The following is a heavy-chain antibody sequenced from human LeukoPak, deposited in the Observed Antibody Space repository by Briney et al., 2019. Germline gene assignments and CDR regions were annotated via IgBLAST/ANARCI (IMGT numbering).Heavy chain of an antibody. CDR2: MNPNSGNT. CDR1: GYPFITYG. D-gene: IGHD7-27*01. CDR3: ARTEPNWGAFDY. J-gene: IGHJ4*02. V-gene: IGHV1-8*01. Sequence: ASVTVSCKASGYPFITYGTNWVRQTTGQGLEWMGWMNPNSGNTGYAQKFQGRVTMTRNISISTAYMELSSLRSEDTAVYYCARTEPNWGAFDYWGQGTLVTVSS.